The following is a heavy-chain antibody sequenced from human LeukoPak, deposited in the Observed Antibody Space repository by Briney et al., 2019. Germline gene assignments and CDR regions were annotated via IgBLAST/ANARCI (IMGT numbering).Heavy chain of an antibody. J-gene: IGHJ3*02. CDR3: AGANYDFWSGPSRRAFDI. D-gene: IGHD3-3*01. Sequence: SETLSLTCAVYGGSFSGYHWNWIRQPPGKGLEWIGEIDHSGSTSYNPSLKSRVTISVDTSKNQFSLKLSSVTAADTAVYYCAGANYDFWSGPSRRAFDIWGQGTMVTVSS. CDR1: GGSFSGYH. V-gene: IGHV4-34*01. CDR2: IDHSGST.